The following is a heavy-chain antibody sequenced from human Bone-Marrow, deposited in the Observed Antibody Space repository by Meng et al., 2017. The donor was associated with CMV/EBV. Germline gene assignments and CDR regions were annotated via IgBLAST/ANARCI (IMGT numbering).Heavy chain of an antibody. CDR1: GYTFTGYY. V-gene: IGHV1-2*02. J-gene: IGHJ6*02. CDR3: ARDGGYCSSTSCYTSDYYYYGMDV. D-gene: IGHD2-2*02. Sequence: ASVKVSCKASGYTFTGYYMHWVRQAPGQGLEWMGWINPNSGGTNYAQKFQGRVTMTRDTSISTAYMELSRLRSDDTAVYYWARDGGYCSSTSCYTSDYYYYGMDVWGQGTTVTGSS. CDR2: INPNSGGT.